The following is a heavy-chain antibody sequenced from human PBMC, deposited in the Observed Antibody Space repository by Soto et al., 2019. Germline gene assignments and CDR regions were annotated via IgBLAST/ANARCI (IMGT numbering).Heavy chain of an antibody. CDR2: HHSDST. D-gene: IGHD1-26*01. J-gene: IGHJ4*02. CDR3: ATYSVGEGGRGY. Sequence: QVQLQESGPGLVKPSETLSLTCTVSGGSMSGQHWSWIRQPPGKGLEWNGHHSDSTNYNPSLKSRVTRSTDTSKNQFSLKLSSVTAADTAVYYCATYSVGEGGRGYWGQGTLVTVSS. V-gene: IGHV4-4*09. CDR1: GGSMSGQH.